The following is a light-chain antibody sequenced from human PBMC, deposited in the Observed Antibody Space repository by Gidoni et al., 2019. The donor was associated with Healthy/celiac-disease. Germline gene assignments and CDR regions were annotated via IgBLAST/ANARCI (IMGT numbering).Light chain of an antibody. CDR3: QSYDSSLSGSRVV. CDR1: SSNIGAGYA. CDR2: GNS. Sequence: QSVLTQPPSVPGAPGQRVTISCTGSSSNIGAGYAVHWYQQLPGTAPKLLIYGNSNRPSGVPDRFSGSKSGTSASLAITGLQAEDEADYYCQSYDSSLSGSRVVFGGGTKLTVL. V-gene: IGLV1-40*01. J-gene: IGLJ2*01.